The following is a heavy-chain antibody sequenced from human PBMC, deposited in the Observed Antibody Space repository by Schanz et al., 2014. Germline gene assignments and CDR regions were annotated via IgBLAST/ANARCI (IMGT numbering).Heavy chain of an antibody. CDR2: IKQDGIEQ. CDR1: GFTFSDYY. Sequence: VQLVESGGGLVKPGGSLRLSCTASGFTFSDYYMTWIRQAPGKGLEWVANIKQDGIEQYYVDSVKGRFTISRDNAKHTLYLQTNSLTADDTAVYYCARGTPFRCDYWGQGTLVTVSS. D-gene: IGHD3-16*01. CDR3: ARGTPFRCDY. V-gene: IGHV3-7*01. J-gene: IGHJ4*02.